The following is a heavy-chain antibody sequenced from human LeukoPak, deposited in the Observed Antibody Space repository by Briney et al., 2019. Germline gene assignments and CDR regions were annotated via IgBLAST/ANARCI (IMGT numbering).Heavy chain of an antibody. CDR1: GYTFTSYG. CDR2: IVGDTVT. J-gene: IGHJ4*02. V-gene: IGHV3-23*01. D-gene: IGHD1-26*01. CDR3: AKGSAQWEIYDY. Sequence: ASVKVSCKASGYTFTSYGISWVRQAPGKGLEWVSAIVGDTVTVYTDSVKGRFTISRDNSKNTLYLQMNSLRAEDTAIYYCAKGSAQWEIYDYWGQGTLVTVSS.